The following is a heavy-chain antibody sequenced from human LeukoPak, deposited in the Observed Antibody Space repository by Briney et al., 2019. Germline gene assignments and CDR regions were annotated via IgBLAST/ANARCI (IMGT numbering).Heavy chain of an antibody. Sequence: SETLSLTCTVSGGSISSSSYYWGWIRQPPGKGLEWIVSIYYSGGTYSNPSLKSRVTISVDTSKNQFSLKLSSVTAADTAVYYCASGNGTYYSFYGMDVWGQGTTVTVSS. D-gene: IGHD1-14*01. V-gene: IGHV4-39*01. J-gene: IGHJ6*02. CDR3: ASGNGTYYSFYGMDV. CDR2: IYYSGGT. CDR1: GGSISSSSYY.